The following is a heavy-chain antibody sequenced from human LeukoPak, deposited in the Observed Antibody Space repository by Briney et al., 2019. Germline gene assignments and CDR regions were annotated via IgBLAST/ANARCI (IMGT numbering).Heavy chain of an antibody. V-gene: IGHV3-23*01. Sequence: GGSLSLSCAAAAFTFSSYAMSWVRQAAGKGLEWVSAISGSGGSTYYADSVKGRFTISRDNSKNTLYLQMNSLRAEDTAVYYCAKDFGAPGGWFDPWGQGTLVTVSS. CDR3: AKDFGAPGGWFDP. J-gene: IGHJ5*02. CDR2: ISGSGGST. D-gene: IGHD2-15*01. CDR1: AFTFSSYA.